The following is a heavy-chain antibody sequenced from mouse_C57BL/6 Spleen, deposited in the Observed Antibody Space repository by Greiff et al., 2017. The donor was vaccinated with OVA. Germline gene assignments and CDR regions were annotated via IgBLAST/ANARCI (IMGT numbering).Heavy chain of an antibody. J-gene: IGHJ2*01. Sequence: EVHLVESGGGLVKPGGSLKLSCAASGFTFSSYAMSWVRQTPEKRLEWVATISDGGSYTYYPDNVKGRFTISRDNAKNNLYLQMSHLKSEDTAMYYCAREGDSSGPFDYWGQGTTLTVSS. CDR1: GFTFSSYA. D-gene: IGHD3-2*02. CDR2: ISDGGSYT. V-gene: IGHV5-4*01. CDR3: AREGDSSGPFDY.